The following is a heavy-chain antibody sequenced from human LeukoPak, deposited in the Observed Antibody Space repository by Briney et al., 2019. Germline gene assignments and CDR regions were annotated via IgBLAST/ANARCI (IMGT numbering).Heavy chain of an antibody. CDR3: AKLSAYSGSYRGTDAFDI. CDR1: GFTFSSYA. CDR2: ISYDGSNK. Sequence: GGSLRLSCAASGFTFSSYAMHWVRQAPGKGLEWVAVISYDGSNKYYADSVKGRFTISRDNSKNTLYLQMNSLRAEDTAVYYCAKLSAYSGSYRGTDAFDIWGQGTMVTVSS. J-gene: IGHJ3*02. D-gene: IGHD1-26*01. V-gene: IGHV3-30*18.